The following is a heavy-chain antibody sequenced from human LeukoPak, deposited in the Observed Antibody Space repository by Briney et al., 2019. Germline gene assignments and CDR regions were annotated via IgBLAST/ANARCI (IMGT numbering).Heavy chain of an antibody. CDR1: GASISRSNYY. J-gene: IGHJ4*02. D-gene: IGHD3-9*01. CDR2: ISYSGTT. CDR3: ARESNYDILTGYYPDY. V-gene: IGHV4-31*11. Sequence: SETLSLTCAVSGASISRSNYYWTWIRQRPGKGLEWAASISYSGTTYYNPSLKSRITMSADTSKNQFSLDLTSVTAADTAVYYCARESNYDILTGYYPDYWGRGTLVTVSS.